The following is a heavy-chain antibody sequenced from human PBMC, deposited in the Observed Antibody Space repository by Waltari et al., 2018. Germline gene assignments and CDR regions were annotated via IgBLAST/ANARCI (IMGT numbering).Heavy chain of an antibody. V-gene: IGHV3-23*01. CDR3: AKSKCEGDCYASDGMDV. CDR1: GSTFSSYA. J-gene: IGHJ6*02. CDR2: ISGRGGGT. Sequence: EVQLLESGGGLVQPGGSLRLSCAAHGSTFSSYAMYWLRQAPGKGPEWVSAISGRGGGTYYADSVKGRFTISTDSSKNTLYLQMSSLRAEDTAVYYCAKSKCEGDCYASDGMDVWGQGTTVTVSS. D-gene: IGHD2-21*02.